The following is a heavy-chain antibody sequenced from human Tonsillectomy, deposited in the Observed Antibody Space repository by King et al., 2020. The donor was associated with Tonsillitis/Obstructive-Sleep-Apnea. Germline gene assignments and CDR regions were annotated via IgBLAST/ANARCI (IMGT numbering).Heavy chain of an antibody. CDR1: GFTFSAFW. V-gene: IGHV3-7*03. CDR3: ARDAGY. CDR2: IKQDGSEK. Sequence: VQLVESGGGLVQPGGSRRLPCAASGFTFSAFWMSWVRQAPGRGLEWVANIKQDGSEKYYVDSVKGRFTISRDNAKNSLYLQMNSLRAEDTAVYYCARDAGYWGQGTLVTVSS. J-gene: IGHJ4*02.